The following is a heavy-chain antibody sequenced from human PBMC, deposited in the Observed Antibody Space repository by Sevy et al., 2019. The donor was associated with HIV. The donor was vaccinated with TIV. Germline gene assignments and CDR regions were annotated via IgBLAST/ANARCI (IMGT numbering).Heavy chain of an antibody. CDR3: AKDYLRGYSYHNWFDP. J-gene: IGHJ5*02. CDR1: GFTFSSYG. D-gene: IGHD5-18*01. CDR2: IWYDGSNK. V-gene: IGHV3-30*02. Sequence: GGSLRLSCAASGFTFSSYGMHWLRQAPGKGLEWVAFIWYDGSNKYYADSVKGRFTISRDNSKNTLYLQMNSLRAEDTAVYYCAKDYLRGYSYHNWFDPWGQRTLVTVSS.